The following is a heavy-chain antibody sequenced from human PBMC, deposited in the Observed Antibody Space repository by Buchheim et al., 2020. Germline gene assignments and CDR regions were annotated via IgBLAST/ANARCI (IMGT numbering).Heavy chain of an antibody. CDR3: ARDPPGNSFES. D-gene: IGHD6-13*01. J-gene: IGHJ4*02. CDR1: GDSISNSNW. Sequence: QVQLQESGPGLVKPSGTLSLTCGVSGDSISNSNWWSWVRQPPGKGLEWIGEIYHSGSTNYNPSLKSLVTISMDKFKNQFSLKLSSVTAADTAVYYCARDPPGNSFESWGQGTL. V-gene: IGHV4-4*02. CDR2: IYHSGST.